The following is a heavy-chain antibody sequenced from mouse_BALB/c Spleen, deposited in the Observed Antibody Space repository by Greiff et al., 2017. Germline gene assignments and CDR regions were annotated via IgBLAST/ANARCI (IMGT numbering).Heavy chain of an antibody. CDR3: ASGSRGFDY. D-gene: IGHD1-1*01. Sequence: EVMLVESGGGLVKPGGSLKLSCAASGFTFSDYYMYWVRQTPEKRLEWVATISDGGSYTYYPDSVKGRFTISRDNAKNNLYLQMSSLKSEDTAMYYCASGSRGFDYWGQGTTLTVSS. CDR2: ISDGGSYT. V-gene: IGHV5-4*02. J-gene: IGHJ2*01. CDR1: GFTFSDYY.